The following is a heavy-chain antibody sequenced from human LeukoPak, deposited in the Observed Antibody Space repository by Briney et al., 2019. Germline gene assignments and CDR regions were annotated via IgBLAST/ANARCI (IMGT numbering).Heavy chain of an antibody. CDR3: ARGPRSRTALWFGELLLPDY. Sequence: SETLSLTCTVSGYSISSGYYWGWIRQPPGKGLEWIGYIYYSGSTNYNPSLKSRVTISVDTSKNQFSLKLSSVTAADTAVYYCARGPRSRTALWFGELLLPDYWGQGTLVTVSS. CDR1: GYSISSGYY. CDR2: IYYSGST. J-gene: IGHJ4*02. V-gene: IGHV4-61*01. D-gene: IGHD3-10*01.